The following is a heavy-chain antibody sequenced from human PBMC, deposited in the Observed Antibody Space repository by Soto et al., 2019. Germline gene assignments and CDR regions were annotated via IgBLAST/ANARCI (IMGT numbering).Heavy chain of an antibody. D-gene: IGHD1-26*01. CDR2: NYYSGTT. V-gene: IGHV4-59*08. CDR3: ARLGGSFAVPHFDY. J-gene: IGHJ4*02. Sequence: WTWIRQPPGKGLEWMGYNYYSGTTTNYNPSLKSRVTLSVDTSKNQFSLKLSSVTAADTAVYYCARLGGSFAVPHFDYWGQGTLVTVSS.